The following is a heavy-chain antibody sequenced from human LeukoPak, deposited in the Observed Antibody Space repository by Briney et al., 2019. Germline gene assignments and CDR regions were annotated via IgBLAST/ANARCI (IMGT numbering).Heavy chain of an antibody. CDR1: GFTFSSYA. D-gene: IGHD2-21*02. V-gene: IGHV3-23*01. CDR3: ARDGLRRPPTPYCGGDCPLDY. CDR2: ISGSGGST. Sequence: QPGGSLRLSCAASGFTFSSYAMSWVRQAPGKGLEWVSAISGSGGSTYYADSVKGRFTISRDNSKNTLYLQMNSLRVEDTAMYYCARDGLRRPPTPYCGGDCPLDYWGQGTLVSVSS. J-gene: IGHJ4*02.